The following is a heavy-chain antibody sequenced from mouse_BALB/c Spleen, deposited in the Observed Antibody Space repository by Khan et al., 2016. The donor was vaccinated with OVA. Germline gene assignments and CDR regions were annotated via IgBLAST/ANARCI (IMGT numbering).Heavy chain of an antibody. Sequence: QMQLKESGAELARPGASVKMSCKASGYTFTSYTIHWIKLRPGQGLEWIGFINPSTGYTNYNEKFKDKATLTSDKSSTTVYMQLSSLTSDDSEVYKCGRDGAYHRNDGWLEYWGQGTLVTVSA. CDR3: GRDGAYHRNDGWLEY. J-gene: IGHJ3*01. CDR1: GYTFTSYT. CDR2: INPSTGYT. V-gene: IGHV1-4*01. D-gene: IGHD2-14*01.